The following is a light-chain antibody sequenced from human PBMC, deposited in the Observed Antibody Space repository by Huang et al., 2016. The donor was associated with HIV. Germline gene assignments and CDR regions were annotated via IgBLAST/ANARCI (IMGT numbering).Light chain of an antibody. CDR2: YAF. J-gene: IGKJ5*01. Sequence: DIVLTQSPDTLSLSPGQRASLFCRASHPIGSSLAWYQHKPGQAPRLLSYYAFNRATDIAARFSGSGSGTDLTLTISSLKVEDFAFYYCQQRSTLITFGQGTRLE. CDR3: QQRSTLIT. V-gene: IGKV3-11*01. CDR1: HPIGSS.